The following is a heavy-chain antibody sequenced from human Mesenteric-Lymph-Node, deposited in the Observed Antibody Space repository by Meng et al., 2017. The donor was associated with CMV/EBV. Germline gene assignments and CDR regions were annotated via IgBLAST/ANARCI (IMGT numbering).Heavy chain of an antibody. CDR1: CGALPGST. CDR3: ARGSSYDILTGYFDY. CDR2: INHSGST. Sequence: GAGLLEPSGALPVRSTFYCGALPGSTWNWIRQSPEQGLEWIGEINHSGSTTYNPSFTSRIIISVDTSTNQISLNMSSVTAADTAVYYCARGSSYDILTGYFDYWGQGALVTVSS. V-gene: IGHV4-34*01. J-gene: IGHJ4*02. D-gene: IGHD3-9*01.